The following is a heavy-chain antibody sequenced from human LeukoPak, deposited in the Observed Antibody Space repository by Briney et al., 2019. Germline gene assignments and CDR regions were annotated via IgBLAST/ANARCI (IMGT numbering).Heavy chain of an antibody. CDR1: GGSISTYY. CDR2: IRYSGST. CDR3: ARHGGYSYGGGYYFDY. J-gene: IGHJ4*02. V-gene: IGHV4-59*08. D-gene: IGHD5-18*01. Sequence: SETLSLTCTVPGGSISTYYWSWIRQPPGKGLEWIGYIRYSGSTNYNPSLKSRVTISVDTSENQFSLKLSSVTAADTAVYYCARHGGYSYGGGYYFDYWGQGTLVTVSS.